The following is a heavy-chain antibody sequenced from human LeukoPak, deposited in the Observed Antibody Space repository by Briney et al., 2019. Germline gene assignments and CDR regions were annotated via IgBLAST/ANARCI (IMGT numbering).Heavy chain of an antibody. CDR1: GFTFSDTW. J-gene: IGHJ3*02. CDR3: AKDTSRRYAFDI. Sequence: PGGSLRLSCAASGFTFSDTWMRWVRQAPGKGLGWVAIINKAGGEKYYVDSVKGRFTISRDNARNSLYLQMNSLRAEDTALYYCAKDTSRRYAFDIWGQGTMVTVSS. CDR2: INKAGGEK. V-gene: IGHV3-7*03. D-gene: IGHD2-2*01.